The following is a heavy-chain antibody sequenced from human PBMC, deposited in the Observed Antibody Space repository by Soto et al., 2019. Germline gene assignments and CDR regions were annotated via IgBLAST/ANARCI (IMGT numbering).Heavy chain of an antibody. V-gene: IGHV3-48*02. Sequence: EVQLAESGGGLVQPGGSLRLSCTAAGFTFSSRAMNWVRQFPGRGLEWVSYISSSSSNIEYADSVKGRFTVSRDNAKNSLYLQMHTLRDEDTAVYYCASDRSLGSNWYYYLESWGQGTLVTVSS. CDR3: ASDRSLGSNWYYYLES. CDR1: GFTFSSRA. J-gene: IGHJ4*02. D-gene: IGHD1-20*01. CDR2: ISSSSSNI.